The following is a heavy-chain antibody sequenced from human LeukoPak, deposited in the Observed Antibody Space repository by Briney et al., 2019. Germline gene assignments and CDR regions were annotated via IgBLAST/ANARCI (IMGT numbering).Heavy chain of an antibody. V-gene: IGHV3-30*04. D-gene: IGHD3-9*01. Sequence: GGSLRLSCAASGFTFSSYAMHWVRQAPGKGLEWVAVISYDGSNKYYADSVKGRFTISRDNSKNTLYLQMNSLRAEDTAVHYCARGDILTGYLSYYFDYWGRGTLVTVSS. J-gene: IGHJ4*02. CDR1: GFTFSSYA. CDR2: ISYDGSNK. CDR3: ARGDILTGYLSYYFDY.